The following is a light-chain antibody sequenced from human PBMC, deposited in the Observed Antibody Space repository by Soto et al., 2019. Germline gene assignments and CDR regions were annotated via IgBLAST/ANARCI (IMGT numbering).Light chain of an antibody. Sequence: EIQMSQSPSTVSAEVGDRVTITCRASESIDSLLAWHHQKPGRPPKLLISKASSLESGVPSRFSGSGFGTEFTLTISFLQPDDFATYYCHQYYIYRAFCQGTKL. V-gene: IGKV1-5*03. J-gene: IGKJ2*01. CDR1: ESIDSL. CDR2: KAS. CDR3: HQYYIYRA.